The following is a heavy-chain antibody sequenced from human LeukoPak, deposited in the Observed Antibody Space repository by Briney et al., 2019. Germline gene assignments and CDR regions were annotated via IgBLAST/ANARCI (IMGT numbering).Heavy chain of an antibody. Sequence: GGSLRLSCAASGFTFSSYAMSWVRQAPGKGLEWVSAISADGNIYYADSVKGRFTISRDISKNTLHLQMNRLRAEDTAVYYCAKRSIAFDYWGQGTLVTVSS. CDR3: AKRSIAFDY. CDR2: ISADGNI. CDR1: GFTFSSYA. D-gene: IGHD2-21*01. J-gene: IGHJ4*02. V-gene: IGHV3-23*01.